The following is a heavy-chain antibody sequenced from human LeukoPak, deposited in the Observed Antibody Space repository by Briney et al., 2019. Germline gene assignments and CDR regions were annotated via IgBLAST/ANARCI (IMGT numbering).Heavy chain of an antibody. CDR1: GGSISSYY. J-gene: IGHJ4*02. Sequence: SETLSLTCTVSGGSISSYYWSWIRQPPGKGLEWIGYIYYSGSTNYNPSLKSRVTISVDTSKNQFSLKLSSVTAADTAVYYCARGRTGDRGDFDYWGQGTLVTVSS. CDR2: IYYSGST. CDR3: ARGRTGDRGDFDY. D-gene: IGHD7-27*01. V-gene: IGHV4-59*08.